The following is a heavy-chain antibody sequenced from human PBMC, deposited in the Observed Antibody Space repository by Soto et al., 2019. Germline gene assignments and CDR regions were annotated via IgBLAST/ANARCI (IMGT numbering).Heavy chain of an antibody. V-gene: IGHV4-59*01. D-gene: IGHD1-1*01. CDR3: GAGTKDYYYYYMDV. CDR1: GGSIRSYY. Sequence: PSETXSLTCSVSGGSIRSYYWSWIRQPPGKGLEWIGYIYYSGSTIYNPSLRSRVTISVDTSKNQFSLKLTSVTAADTAVYYCGAGTKDYYYYYMDVWGKGTTVTVSS. CDR2: IYYSGST. J-gene: IGHJ6*03.